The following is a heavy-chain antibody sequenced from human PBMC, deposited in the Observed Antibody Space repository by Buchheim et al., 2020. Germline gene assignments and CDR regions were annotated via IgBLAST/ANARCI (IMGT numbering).Heavy chain of an antibody. V-gene: IGHV3-48*01. D-gene: IGHD5-12*01. Sequence: EVQLVESGGGLVQPGGSLRLSCAASGFTFSSYSMNWVRQAPGKGLEWVSYISSSSSTIYYADSVKGRFTIPRHNAKHSLYLQMNSLRAEDTAVYYCARMRGSGYARVYYYYYGMDVWGQGTT. CDR1: GFTFSSYS. CDR2: ISSSSSTI. CDR3: ARMRGSGYARVYYYYYGMDV. J-gene: IGHJ6*02.